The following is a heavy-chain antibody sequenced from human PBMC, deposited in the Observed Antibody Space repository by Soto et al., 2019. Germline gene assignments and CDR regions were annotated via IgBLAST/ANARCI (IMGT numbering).Heavy chain of an antibody. D-gene: IGHD5-12*01. J-gene: IGHJ5*02. CDR3: EREGEVATISGFDT. CDR1: GFTFSSYS. V-gene: IGHV3-21*01. CDR2: ISSSSSYI. Sequence: GGSLRLSCAASGFTFSSYSMNWVRQAPGKGLEWVSSISSSSSYIYYADSVKGRFTISRDNAKNSLYLQMNSLRAENTAVYYCEREGEVATISGFDTWGQGTLVTVSS.